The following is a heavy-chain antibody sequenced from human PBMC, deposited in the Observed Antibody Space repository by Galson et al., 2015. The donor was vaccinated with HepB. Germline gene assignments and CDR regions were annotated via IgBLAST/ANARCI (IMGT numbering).Heavy chain of an antibody. D-gene: IGHD3-22*01. Sequence: SLRLSCAASGFTFSSYGMHWVRQAPGKGLEWVAFIRYDGSNKYYADPVKGRFTISRDNSKNTLYLQMNSLRAEDTAVYYRAKDRVEDSSGYYFGYWGQGTLVTVSS. V-gene: IGHV3-30*02. CDR2: IRYDGSNK. CDR1: GFTFSSYG. J-gene: IGHJ4*02. CDR3: AKDRVEDSSGYYFGY.